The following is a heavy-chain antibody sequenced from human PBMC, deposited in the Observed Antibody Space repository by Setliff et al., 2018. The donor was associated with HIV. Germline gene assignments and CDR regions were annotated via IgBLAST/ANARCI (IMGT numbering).Heavy chain of an antibody. D-gene: IGHD3-9*01. Sequence: SETLSLTCAVYNGSFSGYYWSWIRQSPGKGLEWIGEINHSGVTNYKPSLKSRVTISLDTSKNQVSLKLTSVTAADTALYYCARGHFDWLYYYYFALDIWGQGPTVTVSS. CDR2: INHSGVT. CDR3: ARGHFDWLYYYYFALDI. J-gene: IGHJ6*02. V-gene: IGHV4-34*01. CDR1: NGSFSGYY.